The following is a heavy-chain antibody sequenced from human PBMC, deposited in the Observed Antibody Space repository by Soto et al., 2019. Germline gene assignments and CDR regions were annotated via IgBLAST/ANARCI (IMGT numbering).Heavy chain of an antibody. Sequence: GASVKVSCKASGYTFTYRYLHWVRQAPGQALEWMGWITPFNGNTNYAQKFQDRVTITRDRSMSTAYMELSSLRSEDTAMYYCARDSSSSSSSGPDAFDIWGQGTMVTV. D-gene: IGHD6-6*01. J-gene: IGHJ3*02. V-gene: IGHV1-45*02. CDR3: ARDSSSSSSSGPDAFDI. CDR2: ITPFNGNT. CDR1: GYTFTYRY.